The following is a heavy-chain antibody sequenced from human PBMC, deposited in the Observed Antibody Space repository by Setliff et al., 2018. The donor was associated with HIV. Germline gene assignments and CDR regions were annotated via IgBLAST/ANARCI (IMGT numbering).Heavy chain of an antibody. D-gene: IGHD2-15*01. J-gene: IGHJ6*03. V-gene: IGHV3-21*01. CDR1: GLTFNRYW. CDR3: SRSQGIGNYYMDV. Sequence: PGGSLRLSCVASGLTFNRYWMSWVRQVPGKGLEWVSNSYRSSYIYYSDSVKGRFTISRNDAENSLFLQLNSLRDEDTAVYYCSRSQGIGNYYMDVWGTGTTVTVSS. CDR2: NSYRSSYI.